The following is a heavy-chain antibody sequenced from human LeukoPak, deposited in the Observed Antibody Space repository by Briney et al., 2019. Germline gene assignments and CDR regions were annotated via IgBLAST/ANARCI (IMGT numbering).Heavy chain of an antibody. D-gene: IGHD5-18*01. CDR1: GGSISSYH. V-gene: IGHV4-59*01. J-gene: IGHJ4*02. CDR3: ARAGYSYGKGYYFDY. Sequence: PSETLSLTCTVSGGSISSYHWSWTRLPPGKGLEWIGYIYYTGATYYNPSLKSRVTISLDTSKNQFPLKLRSVPAADAAVYFCARAGYSYGKGYYFDYWGQGALVTVSS. CDR2: IYYTGAT.